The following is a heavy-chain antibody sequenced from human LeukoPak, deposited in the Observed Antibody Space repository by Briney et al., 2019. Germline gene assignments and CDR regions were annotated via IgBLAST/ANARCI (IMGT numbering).Heavy chain of an antibody. CDR1: GYTFTSYD. D-gene: IGHD2-15*01. V-gene: IGHV1-8*01. Sequence: ASVKVSCKASGYTFTSYDIHWVRQATGQGLEWMGWMNPNSGNTGYAQKFQGRVTMTRDTSISTAYMELSRLRSDDTAVYYCALLGYCSGGSCYSADYWGQGTLVTVSS. J-gene: IGHJ4*02. CDR2: MNPNSGNT. CDR3: ALLGYCSGGSCYSADY.